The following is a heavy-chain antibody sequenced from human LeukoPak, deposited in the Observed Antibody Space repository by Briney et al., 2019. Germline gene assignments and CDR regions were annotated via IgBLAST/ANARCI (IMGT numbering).Heavy chain of an antibody. CDR3: ARDPTGAVAGRANAFDI. J-gene: IGHJ3*02. CDR2: IYYSGTT. D-gene: IGHD6-19*01. V-gene: IGHV4-59*12. CDR1: GGSISTYY. Sequence: KASETLSLTCTVSGGSISTYYGSWIQQSPGKGLEWIGYIYYSGTTNYNPSLKSRVTMSVDTSKNQFSLKLSSVTAADTAVYYCARDPTGAVAGRANAFDIWGQGTMVTVSS.